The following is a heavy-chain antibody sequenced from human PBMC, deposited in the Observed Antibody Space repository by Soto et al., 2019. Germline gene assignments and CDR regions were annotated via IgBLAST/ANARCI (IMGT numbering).Heavy chain of an antibody. CDR1: GFSFRSYG. D-gene: IGHD1-1*01. CDR3: AIGGLLSTAIGA. CDR2: ISVSGDNT. Sequence: EVQLLESGGGLVQQGGSLRLSCLASGFSFRSYGMTWVRQAPGKGLEWVSSISVSGDNTYYVDSVKGRITISRDDSKRPVFQQMNSLRAEDTAVYRCAIGGLLSTAIGAWGQGTLVTVSS. J-gene: IGHJ5*02. V-gene: IGHV3-23*01.